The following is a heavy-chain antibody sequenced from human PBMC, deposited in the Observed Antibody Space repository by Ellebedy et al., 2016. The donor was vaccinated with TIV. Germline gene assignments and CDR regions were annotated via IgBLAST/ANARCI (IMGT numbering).Heavy chain of an antibody. Sequence: GESLKISCAASGFTFSNYAMHWVRQAPGKGLEWVAVISYDGRNKYYADSVKGRFTISRDNSKNTLYLQMNSLRAEDTAVYYCAREWGWGDAFDIWGQGTMVTVSS. D-gene: IGHD3-16*01. CDR3: AREWGWGDAFDI. J-gene: IGHJ3*02. V-gene: IGHV3-30*04. CDR2: ISYDGRNK. CDR1: GFTFSNYA.